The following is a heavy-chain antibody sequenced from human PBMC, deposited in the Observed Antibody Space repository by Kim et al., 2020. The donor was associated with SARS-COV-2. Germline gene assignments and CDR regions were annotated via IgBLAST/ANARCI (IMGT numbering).Heavy chain of an antibody. Sequence: GGSLRLSCAASGLTFNPAYLTWVRQAPGKGLEWVGRVKTDGGAADYAAPVKGRFTISKDDSKNTLYLQMKSLQTEDTAVYYCTKKKLVAAGVDYWAQGTL. CDR1: GLTFNPAY. J-gene: IGHJ4*02. CDR2: VKTDGGAA. CDR3: TKKKLVAAGVDY. V-gene: IGHV3-15*01. D-gene: IGHD6-13*01.